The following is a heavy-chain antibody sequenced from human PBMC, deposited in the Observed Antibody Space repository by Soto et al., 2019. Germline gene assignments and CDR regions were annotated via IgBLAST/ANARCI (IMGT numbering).Heavy chain of an antibody. J-gene: IGHJ4*02. D-gene: IGHD5-12*01. CDR2: IKDGGYT. Sequence: QVQLQQWGAGLLKPSETLSLNCAVNGGSLSGYYWSWIRQPPGKGLEWIGEIKDGGYTNYSPSLKSXXTXPXXTSNNQFSLRLNSVTAADTGVYYCARGQEGVVATHWDQGALVTVSS. CDR3: ARGQEGVVATH. CDR1: GGSLSGYY. V-gene: IGHV4-34*01.